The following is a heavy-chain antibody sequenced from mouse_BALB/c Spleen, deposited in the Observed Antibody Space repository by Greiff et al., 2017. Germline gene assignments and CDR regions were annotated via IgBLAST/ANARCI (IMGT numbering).Heavy chain of an antibody. Sequence: EVQLQQSGAELVKPGASVKLSCTASGFNIKDTYMHWVKQRPEQGLEWIGRIDPANGNTKYDPKFQGKATITADTSSNTAYLHLSSLTSEDTAVYYCARSDGSKYFDYWGQGTTLTVSS. D-gene: IGHD1-1*01. V-gene: IGHV14-3*02. J-gene: IGHJ2*01. CDR3: ARSDGSKYFDY. CDR2: IDPANGNT. CDR1: GFNIKDTY.